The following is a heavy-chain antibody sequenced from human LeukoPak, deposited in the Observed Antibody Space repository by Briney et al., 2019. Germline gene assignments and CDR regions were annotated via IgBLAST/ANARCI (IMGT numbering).Heavy chain of an antibody. V-gene: IGHV3-48*03. J-gene: IGHJ4*02. CDR1: GLTFSSYE. CDR2: IGGSGRTI. Sequence: GSLRLSCAASGLTFSSYEMNWVRQAPGKGLEWVSYIGGSGRTIHYADSVKGRFTVSRDNAKNSLYLQMNSLRAEDTAVYYCARDMGYCSGGSCYGRRYFDYWGQGTLVTVSS. D-gene: IGHD2-15*01. CDR3: ARDMGYCSGGSCYGRRYFDY.